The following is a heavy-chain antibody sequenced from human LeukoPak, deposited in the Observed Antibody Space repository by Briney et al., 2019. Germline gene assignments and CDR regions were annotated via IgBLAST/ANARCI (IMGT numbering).Heavy chain of an antibody. CDR1: GFTFSSYA. CDR2: ISGSGGRT. Sequence: GGSLRLSCAASGFTFSSYAMSWVRQAPGKGLEWVSTISGSGGRTNYADSVKGRFTISRDNSKNTLYLQMNSLRAEDTDVYYCAKGGWPEIFDYWGQGTLVTVSS. CDR3: AKGGWPEIFDY. D-gene: IGHD1-14*01. V-gene: IGHV3-23*01. J-gene: IGHJ4*02.